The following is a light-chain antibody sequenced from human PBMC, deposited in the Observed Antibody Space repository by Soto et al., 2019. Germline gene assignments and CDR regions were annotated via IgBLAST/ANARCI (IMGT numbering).Light chain of an antibody. CDR1: TSNIGRNF. CDR2: MND. Sequence: SVLPQPPSASETPGQRVTMSCSGSTSNIGRNFVYWYQQVPGTAPKLLIYMNDQRPSGVPDRFSGSKSGTTASLAISGLRSEDEADYYCAAWDASVSSHVFGTGTKVTVL. V-gene: IGLV1-47*01. J-gene: IGLJ1*01. CDR3: AAWDASVSSHV.